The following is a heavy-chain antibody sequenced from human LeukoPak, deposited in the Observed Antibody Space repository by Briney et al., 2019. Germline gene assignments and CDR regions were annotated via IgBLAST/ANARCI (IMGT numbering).Heavy chain of an antibody. V-gene: IGHV4-61*02. CDR2: IYTSGST. CDR3: ARDSAYYDILTGYSFAFDI. J-gene: IGHJ3*02. CDR1: GGSISSGSYY. Sequence: SQTLSLTCTVSGGSISSGSYYWRWIRQTAGTGLEWIGCIYTSGSTNYNPSLKSRVTISVDTSKNQFSLKLSSVTAADTAVCYCARDSAYYDILTGYSFAFDIWGQGTMVTVSS. D-gene: IGHD3-9*01.